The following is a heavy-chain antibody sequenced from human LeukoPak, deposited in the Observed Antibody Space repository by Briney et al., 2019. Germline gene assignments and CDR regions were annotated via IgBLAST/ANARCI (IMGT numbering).Heavy chain of an antibody. CDR3: ATQWYYYDSSGYLFDY. CDR2: FSGSGGST. Sequence: GGSLRLSCAASGFTFSSYAMSWVRQAPGKGLEWVSAFSGSGGSTYYADSVKGRFTISRDNSKNTLYLQMNSLRAEDTAVYYCATQWYYYDSSGYLFDYWGQGTLVTVSS. CDR1: GFTFSSYA. V-gene: IGHV3-23*01. J-gene: IGHJ4*02. D-gene: IGHD3-22*01.